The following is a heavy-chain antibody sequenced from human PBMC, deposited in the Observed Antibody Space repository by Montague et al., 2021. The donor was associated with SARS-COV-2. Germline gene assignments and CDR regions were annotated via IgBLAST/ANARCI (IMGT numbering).Heavy chain of an antibody. Sequence: SLRLSCAASGFMFHLYAMHWVRQAPGQGLEWVAVISHDGSNDFYADSVQGRFTISRDNSGNTVSLQMHSLRAEDTAVYYCARTYHYDSSGFPGPYYFDFWGQGTPVTVSS. CDR2: ISHDGSND. D-gene: IGHD3-22*01. CDR3: ARTYHYDSSGFPGPYYFDF. V-gene: IGHV3-30*07. CDR1: GFMFHLYA. J-gene: IGHJ4*02.